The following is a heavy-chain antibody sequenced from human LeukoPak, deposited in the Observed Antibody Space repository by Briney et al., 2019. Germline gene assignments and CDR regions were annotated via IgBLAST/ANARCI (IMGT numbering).Heavy chain of an antibody. J-gene: IGHJ3*01. CDR2: IRGDGGNA. CDR3: AKGIRTSCCNDAFDV. V-gene: IGHV3-23*01. CDR1: GFTFSTYA. D-gene: IGHD2-2*01. Sequence: PGGSLRLSCAASGFTFSTYAMNWVRQAPGKGLEWVSVIRGDGGNAYYADSVKGRFTISRGNSRNTLYLQMNSLRAEDTAVYYCAKGIRTSCCNDAFDVWGQGTMVTASS.